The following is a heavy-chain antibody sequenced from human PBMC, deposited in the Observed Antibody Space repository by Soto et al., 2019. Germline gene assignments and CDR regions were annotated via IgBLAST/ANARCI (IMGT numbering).Heavy chain of an antibody. CDR2: IRKRGNSYTT. D-gene: IGHD2-2*01. J-gene: IGHJ6*03. Sequence: PGGSLRLCCAASGFTFSDHFMDWVRQAPGKGLEWVGRIRKRGNSYTTEYVASVKGRFAISRDDSKNSLYLQMNSLKTEDTAVYYCAKDSTPRYCSSSSCYLVHYMDVWGKGTTVTVSS. CDR1: GFTFSDHF. V-gene: IGHV3-72*01. CDR3: AKDSTPRYCSSSSCYLVHYMDV.